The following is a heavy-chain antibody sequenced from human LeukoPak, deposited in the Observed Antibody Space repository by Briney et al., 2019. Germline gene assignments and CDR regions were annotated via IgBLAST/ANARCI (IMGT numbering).Heavy chain of an antibody. J-gene: IGHJ4*02. CDR2: ISGSGNTI. Sequence: PGGSLRLSCAASGFTFSDYYMSWIRQAPGKGLEWLSYISGSGNTIYYADSVKGRITISRDNAKNTLYLQINSLRAEDTAVYYCARDTSGSDYWGQGTLVTVSS. V-gene: IGHV3-11*01. D-gene: IGHD3-22*01. CDR1: GFTFSDYY. CDR3: ARDTSGSDY.